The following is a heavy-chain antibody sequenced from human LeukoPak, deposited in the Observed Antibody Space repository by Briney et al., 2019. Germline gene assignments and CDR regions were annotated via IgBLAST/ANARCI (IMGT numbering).Heavy chain of an antibody. D-gene: IGHD4-11*01. V-gene: IGHV4-59*01. CDR3: AREGVTKYYFDY. Sequence: SSETLSLTCTVSGGSISSYYWSWIRQPPGKGLEWIGYIYYSGSTDYNASLKSRVTISVDTSKNQFSLKLSSVTAADTAVYYCAREGVTKYYFDYWGQGTLVTVSS. CDR2: IYYSGST. J-gene: IGHJ4*02. CDR1: GGSISSYY.